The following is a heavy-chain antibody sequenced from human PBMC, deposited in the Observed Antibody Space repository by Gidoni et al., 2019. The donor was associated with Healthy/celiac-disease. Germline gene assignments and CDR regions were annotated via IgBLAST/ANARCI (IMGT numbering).Heavy chain of an antibody. CDR1: GFTFSDFY. CDR3: ARHFWSGYIDN. J-gene: IGHJ4*02. V-gene: IGHV3-11*01. Sequence: GFTFSDFYMSWIRQAPGKELEWVSYISTSVGTIYYADSVKGRFTISRDNAKNSLYLQMNSLRAEDTAVYYCARHFWSGYIDNWGQGTLVTVSS. CDR2: ISTSVGTI. D-gene: IGHD3-3*01.